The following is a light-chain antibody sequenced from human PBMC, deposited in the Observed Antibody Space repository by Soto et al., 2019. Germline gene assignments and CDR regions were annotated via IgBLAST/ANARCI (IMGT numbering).Light chain of an antibody. Sequence: QSALTQPASVSGSPGQSITISCTGTSSDVGGYNYDSWYQQHPGKAPKLMIYDVSNRPSGVSNRFSGSKSGNTASLTISGLQAEDEADYYCSSYRSSSTYVFGTGTKVTVL. CDR1: SSDVGGYNY. J-gene: IGLJ1*01. CDR3: SSYRSSSTYV. CDR2: DVS. V-gene: IGLV2-14*01.